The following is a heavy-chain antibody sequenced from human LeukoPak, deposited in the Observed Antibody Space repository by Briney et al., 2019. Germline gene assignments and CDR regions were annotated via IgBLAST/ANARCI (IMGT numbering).Heavy chain of an antibody. CDR1: GGSISSSNW. J-gene: IGHJ5*02. D-gene: IGHD1-26*01. CDR2: IYHSGST. CDR3: ARVTGGYYLGAVMS. Sequence: SGTLSLTCAVSGGSISSSNWWSWVRQPPGKGLEWIGEIYHSGSTNYNPSLKSRVTISVDKSKNQFSLKLSSVTAADAAVYYCARVTGGYYLGAVMSWGQGTLVTVSS. V-gene: IGHV4-4*02.